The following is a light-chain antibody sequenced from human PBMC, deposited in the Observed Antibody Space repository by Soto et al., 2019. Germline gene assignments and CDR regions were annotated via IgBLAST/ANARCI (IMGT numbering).Light chain of an antibody. CDR2: GVS. CDR3: QQYKSWPIT. J-gene: IGKJ5*01. Sequence: EIVMTQSPATLTVPPGERATLSCRASQSAGTNLAWYVQKPGQAPRRLMYGVSTWGTGVTARFSGSGSGTEFTLTISSLQSEDFAIYYCQQYKSWPITFGQGTRLEIK. V-gene: IGKV3D-15*01. CDR1: QSAGTN.